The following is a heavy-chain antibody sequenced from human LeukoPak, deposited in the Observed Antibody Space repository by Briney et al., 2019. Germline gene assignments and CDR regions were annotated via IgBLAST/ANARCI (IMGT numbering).Heavy chain of an antibody. J-gene: IGHJ4*02. Sequence: GGSLRLSCAASGFTFGSYAMSWVRQAPGMGLEWVSGIGGSGGATHYADSVKGRFTISRDNSKNTLYLQMNSLKAGDTAVYYCAKGRIVGALDYWGQGTLVTVSS. CDR3: AKGRIVGALDY. CDR2: IGGSGGAT. D-gene: IGHD1-26*01. V-gene: IGHV3-23*01. CDR1: GFTFGSYA.